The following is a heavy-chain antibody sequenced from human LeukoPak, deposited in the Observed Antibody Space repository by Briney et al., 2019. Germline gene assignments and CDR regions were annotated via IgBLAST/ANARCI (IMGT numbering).Heavy chain of an antibody. V-gene: IGHV3-30*18. Sequence: GRSLRLSCAASGFTFSSYGMHWVRQAPGKGLEWVAVISYDVSNKYYADSVKGRFTISRDNSKNTLYLQMNSLRAEDTAVYYCAKDLRSGWESDIDYWGQGTLVTVSS. CDR2: ISYDVSNK. CDR3: AKDLRSGWESDIDY. J-gene: IGHJ4*02. D-gene: IGHD6-19*01. CDR1: GFTFSSYG.